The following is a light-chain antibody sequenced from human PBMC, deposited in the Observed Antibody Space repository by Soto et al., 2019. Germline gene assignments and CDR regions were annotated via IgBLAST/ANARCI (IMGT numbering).Light chain of an antibody. CDR3: QQYESSPT. CDR1: QSVSSSY. J-gene: IGKJ1*01. CDR2: GAS. Sequence: DIVLTQSPDTLSLSAGERATLSCRASQSVSSSYLAWYQQKPGQTPTVLIYGASSRATGIPDRFSGSGSGTDFTLTNSRLEPEDFAVYYCQQYESSPTFGQGTKVESK. V-gene: IGKV3-20*01.